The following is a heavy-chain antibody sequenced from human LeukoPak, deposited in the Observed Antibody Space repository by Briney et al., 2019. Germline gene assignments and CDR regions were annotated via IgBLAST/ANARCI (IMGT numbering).Heavy chain of an antibody. CDR2: IYHSGST. Sequence: SETLSLTCTVSGGSISSGGYYWSWIRQPPGKGLEWIGYIYHSGSTYYNPSLKSRVTISVDRSKNQFSLKLSSVTAADTAVYYCAGDSQTKSGSRGIDYWGQGTLVTVSS. J-gene: IGHJ4*02. D-gene: IGHD1-26*01. CDR3: AGDSQTKSGSRGIDY. CDR1: GGSISSGGYY. V-gene: IGHV4-30-2*01.